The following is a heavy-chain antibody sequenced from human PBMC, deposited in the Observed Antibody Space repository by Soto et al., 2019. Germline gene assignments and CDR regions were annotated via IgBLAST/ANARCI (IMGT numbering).Heavy chain of an antibody. CDR3: ARDCGRGGYDFWSGPPPYGMDV. CDR2: IYYSGST. V-gene: IGHV4-31*03. Sequence: SETLSLTCTVSGGSISSGGYYWSWIRQHPGKGLEWIGYIYYSGSTYYNPSLKSRVTISVDTSKNQFSLKLSSVTAADTAVYYCARDCGRGGYDFWSGPPPYGMDVWGQGTTVTVSS. D-gene: IGHD3-3*01. CDR1: GGSISSGGYY. J-gene: IGHJ6*02.